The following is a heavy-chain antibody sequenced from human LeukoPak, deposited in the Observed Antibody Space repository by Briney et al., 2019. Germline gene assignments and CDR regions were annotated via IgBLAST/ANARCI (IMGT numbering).Heavy chain of an antibody. CDR3: ARDGPYNWNYFYYYYYMDV. CDR1: GYTFTSYA. V-gene: IGHV7-4-1*02. Sequence: ASVKVSCEASGYTFTSYAMNWVRQAPGQGLEWMGWINTNTGNPTYAQGFTGRFVFSLDTSVSTAYLQISSLKAEDTAVYYCARDGPYNWNYFYYYYYMDVWGKGTTVTVSS. J-gene: IGHJ6*03. D-gene: IGHD1-7*01. CDR2: INTNTGNP.